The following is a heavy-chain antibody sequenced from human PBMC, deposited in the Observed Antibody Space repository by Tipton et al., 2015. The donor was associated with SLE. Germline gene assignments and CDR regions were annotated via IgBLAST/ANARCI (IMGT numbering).Heavy chain of an antibody. J-gene: IGHJ4*02. CDR1: GGSISSYY. Sequence: LRLSCTVSGGSISSYYWSWIRQPPGKGLEWIGYIYYSGSTNYNPSLKSRVTISVDTSKNQFSLKLSSVTAADTAVYYCAGGMPSGSYNYWGQRTLVTVSS. CDR2: IYYSGST. CDR3: AGGMPSGSYNY. V-gene: IGHV4-59*01. D-gene: IGHD1-26*01.